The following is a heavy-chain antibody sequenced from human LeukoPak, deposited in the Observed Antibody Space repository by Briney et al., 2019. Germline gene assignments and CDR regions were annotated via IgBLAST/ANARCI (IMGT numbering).Heavy chain of an antibody. CDR2: IRYDGSNK. J-gene: IGHJ4*02. D-gene: IGHD4-17*01. V-gene: IGHV3-30*02. Sequence: GGSLRLSCAGSGFTFSSYGMHWVRQAPGKGLEWVAFIRYDGSNKYYADSVKGRFTISRDNSKNTLYLQMNSLRAEDTAVYYCAKGKDYYGDYPCLDYWGQGTLVTVSS. CDR3: AKGKDYYGDYPCLDY. CDR1: GFTFSSYG.